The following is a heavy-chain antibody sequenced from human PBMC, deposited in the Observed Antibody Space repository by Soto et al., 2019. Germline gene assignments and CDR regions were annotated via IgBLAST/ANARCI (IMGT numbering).Heavy chain of an antibody. Sequence: SVKVSCKASGGTFSSYATSWVRQAPGQGLEWMGGIIPIFGTANYAQKFQGRVTITADESTSTAYMELSSLRSEDTAVYYCASRPYYDFWSGPRAYYYYGMDVWGQGTTVTVSS. V-gene: IGHV1-69*13. CDR3: ASRPYYDFWSGPRAYYYYGMDV. J-gene: IGHJ6*02. CDR1: GGTFSSYA. D-gene: IGHD3-3*01. CDR2: IIPIFGTA.